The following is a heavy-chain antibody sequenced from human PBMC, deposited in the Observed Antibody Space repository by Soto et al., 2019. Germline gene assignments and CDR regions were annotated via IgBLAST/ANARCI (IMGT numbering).Heavy chain of an antibody. CDR3: ARVVTNWFDP. Sequence: SETLSLTCTVSGTSISSYYWSWIRQPAGKGLEWIVRIYNGLNTNYNPALKSRVTMSVDTSKNQFSLNLTSVTAADTAVYYCARVVTNWFDPWGQGTLVTVSS. J-gene: IGHJ5*02. V-gene: IGHV4-4*07. CDR2: IYNGLNT. D-gene: IGHD2-21*01. CDR1: GTSISSYY.